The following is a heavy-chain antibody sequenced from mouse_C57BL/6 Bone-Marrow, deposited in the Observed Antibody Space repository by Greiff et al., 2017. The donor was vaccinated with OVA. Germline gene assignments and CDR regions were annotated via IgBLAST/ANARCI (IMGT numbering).Heavy chain of an antibody. D-gene: IGHD2-1*01. J-gene: IGHJ2*01. V-gene: IGHV6-3*01. CDR2: IRLKSDNYAT. CDR1: GFTFSNYW. CDR3: IYGNYVLYYLDY. Sequence: EVMLVESGGGLVQPGGSMKLSCVASGFTFSNYWMNWVRQSPEKGLEWVAQIRLKSDNYATHYAESVKGRFTISRDDSKSSVYLQMNNLRAEDTGIYYCIYGNYVLYYLDYWGQGTTLTVSS.